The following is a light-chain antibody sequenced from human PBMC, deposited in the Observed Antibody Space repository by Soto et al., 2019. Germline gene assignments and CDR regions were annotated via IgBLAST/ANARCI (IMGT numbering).Light chain of an antibody. CDR1: QSVTSDY. CDR3: QQHGRP. V-gene: IGKV3-20*01. J-gene: IGKJ1*01. Sequence: VAVSLTTWARDPLSCGASQSVTSDYLAWYQQKPGQAPRLLIRGASSRATGIPDRFSGSGSGTDFTLTISRLEPVEFAVYYCQQHGRPFGQRTNVDIK. CDR2: GAS.